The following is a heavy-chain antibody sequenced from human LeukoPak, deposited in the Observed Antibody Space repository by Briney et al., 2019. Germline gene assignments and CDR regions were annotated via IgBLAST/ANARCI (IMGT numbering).Heavy chain of an antibody. J-gene: IGHJ4*02. Sequence: SETLSLTCTVSGGSISSSSYYWGWIRQPPGKGLEWIGYIYNSGSSNYSPSLKSRVTISVDTSKNQFSLNLSSVTAADTAVYYCARRTYSSGWDWGQGTLVTVSS. V-gene: IGHV4-61*05. D-gene: IGHD6-19*01. CDR2: IYNSGSS. CDR1: GGSISSSSYY. CDR3: ARRTYSSGWD.